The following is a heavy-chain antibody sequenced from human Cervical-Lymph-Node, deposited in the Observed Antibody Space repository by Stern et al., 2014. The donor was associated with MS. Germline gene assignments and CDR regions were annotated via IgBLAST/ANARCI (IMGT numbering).Heavy chain of an antibody. Sequence: VQLVESGGGVVQPGRSLRLSCSPSGFAFSTYGMHWVRQAPGTGLERVALISFDGAKTYYADSVKGRFTISRDNPKNALYLQMKSLRGEDTAVYYCARGSDWYPLDYWGQGTLVTVSS. V-gene: IGHV3-30*03. CDR2: ISFDGAKT. CDR3: ARGSDWYPLDY. J-gene: IGHJ4*02. D-gene: IGHD6-19*01. CDR1: GFAFSTYG.